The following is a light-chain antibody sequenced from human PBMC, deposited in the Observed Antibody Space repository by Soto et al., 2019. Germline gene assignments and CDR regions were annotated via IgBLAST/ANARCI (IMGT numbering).Light chain of an antibody. J-gene: IGLJ1*01. V-gene: IGLV2-14*01. CDR1: SSDVGGYNY. Sequence: QSALTQPASVSGSPGQSITISCTGTSSDVGGYNYVSWYQQHPGKAPKLMIYEVSNRPSGVSNRFSGSKSGNTASLTISGXQAEXXXXYYCSSYTSSSTLYVFGTGTKLTVL. CDR3: SSYTSSSTLYV. CDR2: EVS.